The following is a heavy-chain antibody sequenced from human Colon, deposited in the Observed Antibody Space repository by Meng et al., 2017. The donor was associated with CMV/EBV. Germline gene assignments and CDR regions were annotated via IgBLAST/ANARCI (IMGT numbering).Heavy chain of an antibody. CDR1: GFTFRNNW. D-gene: IGHD3-16*01. V-gene: IGHV3-74*03. CDR2: INGDGSIR. J-gene: IGHJ4*02. CDR3: ASEWGTSGY. Sequence: GGSLRLSCVPSGFTFRNNWMHWVRQAPGKGLVWVSRINGDGSIREYADSVKGRLTISRDNAKDTLYLQMNSLRAEDTAVYYCASEWGTSGYWGQGTLVTVSS.